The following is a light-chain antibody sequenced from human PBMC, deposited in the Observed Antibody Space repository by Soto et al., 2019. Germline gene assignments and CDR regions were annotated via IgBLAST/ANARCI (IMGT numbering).Light chain of an antibody. CDR2: AAS. J-gene: IGKJ1*01. CDR3: QQSYSTPQT. V-gene: IGKV1-39*01. Sequence: DIQMTQSPSSLSASVGDRVTITFRASQIISSYLNWYQQKPGKAPKLLIYAASSLQSGVPSRFSGSGSGTDFTLTISSLQPEDFATYYCQQSYSTPQTFGQGTKVDI. CDR1: QIISSY.